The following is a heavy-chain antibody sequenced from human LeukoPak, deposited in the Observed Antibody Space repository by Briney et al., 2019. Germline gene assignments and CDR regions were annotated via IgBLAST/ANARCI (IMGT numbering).Heavy chain of an antibody. CDR3: ARDPRGPTGYDHSGRDTFDY. D-gene: IGHD3-22*01. Sequence: GGSLRLSCAASAFTFSSYGMHWVRQAPGKGLEWVAFNRYDGSNKYYADSVKGRFTISRDNSKNTLYLQMNSLRGDDTAIYYCARDPRGPTGYDHSGRDTFDYWGQGTLVTVSS. CDR2: NRYDGSNK. V-gene: IGHV3-30*02. CDR1: AFTFSSYG. J-gene: IGHJ4*02.